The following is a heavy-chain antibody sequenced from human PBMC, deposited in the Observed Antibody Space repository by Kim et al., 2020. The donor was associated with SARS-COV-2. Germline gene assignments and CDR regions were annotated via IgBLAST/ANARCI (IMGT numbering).Heavy chain of an antibody. CDR3: ARDRYSYGYSEDNWFDP. D-gene: IGHD5-18*01. J-gene: IGHJ5*02. V-gene: IGHV3-11*06. Sequence: VKGRFTISRDNAKHSLYLQMNSLRAEDTAVYYCARDRYSYGYSEDNWFDPWGQGTLVTVSS.